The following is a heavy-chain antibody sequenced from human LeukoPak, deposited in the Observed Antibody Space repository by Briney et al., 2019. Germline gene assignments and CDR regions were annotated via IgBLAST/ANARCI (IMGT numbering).Heavy chain of an antibody. D-gene: IGHD3-3*01. CDR2: IIPILGIA. CDR1: GGTFSSYA. V-gene: IGHV1-69*04. Sequence: SVKVSCKASGGTFSSYAISWVRQAPGQGLEWMGRIIPILGIANYAQKFQGRVTITADESTSTAYMELSSLRSEDTAVYYCAALEWSYRGPFDYWGQGTLVTVSS. J-gene: IGHJ4*02. CDR3: AALEWSYRGPFDY.